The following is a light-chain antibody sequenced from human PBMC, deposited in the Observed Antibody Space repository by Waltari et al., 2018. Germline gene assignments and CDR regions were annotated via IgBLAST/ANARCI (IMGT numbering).Light chain of an antibody. J-gene: IGKJ1*01. V-gene: IGKV3-20*01. CDR1: QSISRS. CDR2: GAS. CDR3: QHYVRLPAT. Sequence: EIMLTQSPGTLPLSPGERATLSCRASQSISRSLAWYQHKPGQAPRLLIYGASSRATGIPDRFSGSGSGTDFSLTISRLQPEDFAVYYCQHYVRLPATFGQGTKVDIK.